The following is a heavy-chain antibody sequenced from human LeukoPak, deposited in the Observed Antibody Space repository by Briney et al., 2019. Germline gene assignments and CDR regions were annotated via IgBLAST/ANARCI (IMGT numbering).Heavy chain of an antibody. V-gene: IGHV3-74*01. Sequence: GGSLRLSCAASGFTYTNYWMHWFRQAPGKGPLWVSRVNPDATIIDYADSVKGRFTISRDNAKNLLYLQMNGLRADDTAVYYCAKDLSWNTADRWGQGTLVAVSS. CDR1: GFTYTNYW. D-gene: IGHD1/OR15-1a*01. J-gene: IGHJ5*02. CDR3: AKDLSWNTADR. CDR2: VNPDATII.